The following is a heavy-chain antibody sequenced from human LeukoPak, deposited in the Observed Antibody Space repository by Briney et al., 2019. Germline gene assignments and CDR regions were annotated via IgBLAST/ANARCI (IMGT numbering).Heavy chain of an antibody. D-gene: IGHD5-12*01. Sequence: GGSLRLSCAASGFTFSSYEMNWVRQAPGKGLEWVSAISGSGGSTYYADSVKGRFTISRDNSKNTLYLQMNSLRAEDTAVYYCAKGLRFNSYYFDYWGQGTLVTVSS. J-gene: IGHJ4*02. CDR1: GFTFSSYE. CDR3: AKGLRFNSYYFDY. CDR2: ISGSGGST. V-gene: IGHV3-23*01.